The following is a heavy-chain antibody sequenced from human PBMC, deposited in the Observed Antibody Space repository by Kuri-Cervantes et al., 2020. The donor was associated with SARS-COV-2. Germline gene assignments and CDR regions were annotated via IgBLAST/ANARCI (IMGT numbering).Heavy chain of an antibody. Sequence: SLKISCAASGFTFSSYAMHWVRQAPGKGLEWVAVISYDGSNKYYADSVKGRFTISRDNSKNTLYLQMNSLRAEDTAVYYCARDHRIAVAALDYWGQGTLVTVSS. CDR3: ARDHRIAVAALDY. V-gene: IGHV3-30-3*01. CDR1: GFTFSSYA. CDR2: ISYDGSNK. D-gene: IGHD6-19*01. J-gene: IGHJ4*02.